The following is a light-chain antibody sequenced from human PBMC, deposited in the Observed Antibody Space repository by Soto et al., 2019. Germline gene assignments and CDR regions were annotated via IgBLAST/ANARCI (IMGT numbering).Light chain of an antibody. CDR1: QSVGSY. CDR2: DAS. Sequence: EIVLTQSPATLSLSPGERATLSCRASQSVGSYLIWYQQKPGQAPRLLIYDASIRATGIPARFSGSGSGSDFTLTISSLEPEDCAVYYCQQRHNWPPLAFGGGTKVEI. CDR3: QQRHNWPPLA. J-gene: IGKJ4*01. V-gene: IGKV3-11*01.